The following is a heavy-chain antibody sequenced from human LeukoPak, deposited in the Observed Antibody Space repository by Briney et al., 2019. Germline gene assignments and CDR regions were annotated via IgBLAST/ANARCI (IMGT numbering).Heavy chain of an antibody. D-gene: IGHD3-10*01. CDR2: IRYDGSNK. CDR1: GLTLSSYG. V-gene: IGHV3-30*02. Sequence: GGPLRLSCAASGLTLSSYGLHGFGRAPGRGRDWVAFIRYDGSNKYYADSVKGRFTISRDNSKNTLYLQMNSLRAEDTAVYYCAKDRGYYYGSGSYSDYWGQGTLVTVSS. CDR3: AKDRGYYYGSGSYSDY. J-gene: IGHJ4*02.